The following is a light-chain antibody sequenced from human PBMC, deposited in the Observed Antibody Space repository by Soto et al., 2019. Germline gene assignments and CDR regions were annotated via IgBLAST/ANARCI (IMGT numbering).Light chain of an antibody. Sequence: QAVVTQSPSASASLGASVKLTCTLSSGHSRYAIAWHQQQPEKGPRYLMKVNSDGSHSKGDGIPDRFSGSSSGTERYLTISSLQAGDEADYYCQTWGTGVLVFGGGTKVTVL. J-gene: IGLJ2*01. CDR2: VNSDGSH. CDR1: SGHSRYA. CDR3: QTWGTGVLV. V-gene: IGLV4-69*01.